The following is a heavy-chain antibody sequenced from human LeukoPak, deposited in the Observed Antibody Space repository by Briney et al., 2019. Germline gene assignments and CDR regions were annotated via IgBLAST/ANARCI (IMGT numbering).Heavy chain of an antibody. J-gene: IGHJ4*02. Sequence: GGSLRLSCAASGFSFSSYAMHWFRQAPGKGLEWVAIISYDGNNKDYADSVKGRFTISRDNSMSTLFLQLNSLKTEDTAVYYCARAWAPLGYKVYPTDYWGLGTLVTVSS. CDR2: ISYDGNNK. CDR3: ARAWAPLGYKVYPTDY. CDR1: GFSFSSYA. V-gene: IGHV3-30*04. D-gene: IGHD3-10*01.